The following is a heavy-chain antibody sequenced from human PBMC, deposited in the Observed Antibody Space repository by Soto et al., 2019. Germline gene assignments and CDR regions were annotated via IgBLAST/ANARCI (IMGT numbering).Heavy chain of an antibody. V-gene: IGHV3-23*01. CDR2: ISGSGGST. D-gene: IGHD3-10*01. J-gene: IGHJ6*02. CDR3: AKGSAMVRGVIYYYGMDV. Sequence: EVQLLESGGGLVQPGGSLRLSCAASGFTFSSYAMSWVRQAPGKGLEWVSAISGSGGSTYYADSVKGRFTISRDNSKNTLYLQMNSLRAEDTAEHYCAKGSAMVRGVIYYYGMDVWGQGTTVTVSS. CDR1: GFTFSSYA.